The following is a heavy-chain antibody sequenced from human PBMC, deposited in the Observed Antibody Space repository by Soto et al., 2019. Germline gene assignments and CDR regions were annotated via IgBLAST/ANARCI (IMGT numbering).Heavy chain of an antibody. Sequence: SETLSLTCTVSGASISSGGYYWSWIRQHPGKGLGWIGYIYHSGSTSYSPSLNSRVTISLDTSKIQFSLKLSSVTAADTAVYYCARGSARYYYDSSGSHAFDIWGQGTMVTVSS. D-gene: IGHD3-22*01. CDR1: GASISSGGYY. J-gene: IGHJ3*02. CDR3: ARGSARYYYDSSGSHAFDI. CDR2: IYHSGST. V-gene: IGHV4-31*03.